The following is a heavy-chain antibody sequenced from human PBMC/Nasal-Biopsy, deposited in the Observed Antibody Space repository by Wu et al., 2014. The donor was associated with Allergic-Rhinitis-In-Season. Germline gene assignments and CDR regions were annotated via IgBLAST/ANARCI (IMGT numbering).Heavy chain of an antibody. V-gene: IGHV3-23*01. CDR2: ISGSGGST. Sequence: LRLSCAASGFTFSNAWMSWVRQAPGKGLEWVSAISGSGGSTYYADSVKGRFTISRDNSKNTLYLQMNSLRAEDTAVYYCARKGSYYMDVWGKGTTVTVSS. CDR3: ARKGSYYMDV. J-gene: IGHJ6*03. CDR1: GFTFSNAW.